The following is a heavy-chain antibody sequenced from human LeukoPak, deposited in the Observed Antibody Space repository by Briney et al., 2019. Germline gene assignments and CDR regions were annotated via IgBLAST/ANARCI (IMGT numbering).Heavy chain of an antibody. V-gene: IGHV1-2*06. CDR1: GYTFTGYY. CDR3: AKPLWFGEIGVSEFDY. CDR2: INPNSGGT. Sequence: RASVKVSCKASGYTFTGYYMHWVRQAPGQGLEWMGRINPNSGGTNYAQKFQGRVTMTRDTSISTAYMELSRLRSDDTAVYYCAKPLWFGEIGVSEFDYWGQGTLVTVSS. J-gene: IGHJ4*02. D-gene: IGHD3-10*01.